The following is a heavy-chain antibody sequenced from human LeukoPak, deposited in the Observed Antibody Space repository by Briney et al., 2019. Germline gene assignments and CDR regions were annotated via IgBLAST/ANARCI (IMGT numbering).Heavy chain of an antibody. Sequence: GGSLRLSCAASGFTFSSYWMSWVRQAPGKGLEWVANIKQDGSEKYYVDSVKGRFTISRDNAKNSLYLQMNSLRAEDTAVYYCARDHAAYSSGWYYFDYWGQGTLVTVSP. CDR1: GFTFSSYW. D-gene: IGHD6-19*01. CDR2: IKQDGSEK. J-gene: IGHJ4*02. V-gene: IGHV3-7*01. CDR3: ARDHAAYSSGWYYFDY.